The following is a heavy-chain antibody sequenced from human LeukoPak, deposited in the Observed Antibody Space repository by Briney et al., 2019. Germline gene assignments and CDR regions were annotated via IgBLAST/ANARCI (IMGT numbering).Heavy chain of an antibody. CDR2: ISWNSGSI. J-gene: IGHJ4*02. V-gene: IGHV3-9*01. D-gene: IGHD2-15*01. CDR3: ARGELGYCSGGSCYDVVSYFDY. Sequence: GRSLRLSCAASGFTFDDYAMHWVRQAPGKGLEWVSGISWNSGSIGYADSVKGRFTISRDNAKNSLYLQMYSLRAEDTALYYCARGELGYCSGGSCYDVVSYFDYWGQGTLVTVSS. CDR1: GFTFDDYA.